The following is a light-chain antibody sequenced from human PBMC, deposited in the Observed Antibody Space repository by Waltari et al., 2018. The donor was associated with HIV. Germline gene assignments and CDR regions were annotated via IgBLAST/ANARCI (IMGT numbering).Light chain of an antibody. Sequence: QSVLTTPPSVAAAPGHKVTISCSGNSPNMRITSLSWYQQLPGTAPKLLIYDNNKRPSGIPDRFSGSKSGTSATLGITGLQTGDEADYYCGTWDSSLSAGVFGGGTKLTVL. CDR1: SPNMRITS. J-gene: IGLJ3*02. CDR3: GTWDSSLSAGV. V-gene: IGLV1-51*01. CDR2: DNN.